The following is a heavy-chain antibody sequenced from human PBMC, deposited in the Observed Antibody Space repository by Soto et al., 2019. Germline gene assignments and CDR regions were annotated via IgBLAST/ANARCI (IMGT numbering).Heavy chain of an antibody. D-gene: IGHD1-26*01. V-gene: IGHV6-1*01. J-gene: IGHJ5*01. CDR3: ARVIGDGELDS. CDR2: TYYRSKWYN. CDR1: GDSVSSNSAT. Sequence: QVQLQQPGPGLVKPSQTLSLTCAISGDSVSSNSATWDWIRQSPSRGLERLGRTYYRSKWYNDYAVSVKSRITSSPDPSNNQLSLQRNSVSHEDSVVFYCARVIGDGELDSWGQGALVTVSS.